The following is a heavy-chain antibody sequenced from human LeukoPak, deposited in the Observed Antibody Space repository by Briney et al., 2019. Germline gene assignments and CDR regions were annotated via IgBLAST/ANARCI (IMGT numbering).Heavy chain of an antibody. CDR2: IKQDGSEK. CDR3: ARDHYDILTGYYAYYYYYYMDV. CDR1: GFTFSSYW. D-gene: IGHD3-9*01. Sequence: GGSLRLSCAASGFTFSSYWMSWVRQAPGKGLEWVANIKQDGSEKYYVDSVKGRFTISRDNAKNSLYLQMNSLRAEDTAVYYCARDHYDILTGYYAYYYYYYMDVWGKGTTVTVSS. J-gene: IGHJ6*03. V-gene: IGHV3-7*01.